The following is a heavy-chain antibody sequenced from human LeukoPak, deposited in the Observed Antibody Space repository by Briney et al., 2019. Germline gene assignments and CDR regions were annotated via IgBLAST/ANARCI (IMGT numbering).Heavy chain of an antibody. CDR3: ARDRDHAFDI. D-gene: IGHD5-24*01. V-gene: IGHV1-18*04. Sequence: GASVKVSCKASGYTFTGYYMHWVRQAPRQGLEWMGWISTDSGKTNYAQKFQARVIMTTDTSTRTAYMELRSLRSDDTAVYYCARDRDHAFDIWGQGTRVT. CDR2: ISTDSGKT. CDR1: GYTFTGYY. J-gene: IGHJ3*02.